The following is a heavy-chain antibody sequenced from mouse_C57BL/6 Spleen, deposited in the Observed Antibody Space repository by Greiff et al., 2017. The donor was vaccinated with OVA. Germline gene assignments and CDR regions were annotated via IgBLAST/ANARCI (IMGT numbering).Heavy chain of an antibody. J-gene: IGHJ4*01. Sequence: EVQLQQSGPELVKPGSSVKISCTASGYTFTNYTMHLVKQSTRQGLDWIGKINPYDCINSYNQKFKDKATLTVDKSSSTAYMQLNSLTSEDSAVYYCAREAVHYDMDYWGQGTTVTVSS. D-gene: IGHD3-3*01. CDR1: GYTFTNYT. V-gene: IGHV1-39*01. CDR2: INPYDCIN. CDR3: AREAVHYDMDY.